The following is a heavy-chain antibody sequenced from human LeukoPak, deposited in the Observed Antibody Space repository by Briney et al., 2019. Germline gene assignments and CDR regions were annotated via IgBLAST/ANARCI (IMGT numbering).Heavy chain of an antibody. CDR3: ARDHVYSGSRWFDP. CDR2: INPNSGGT. J-gene: IGHJ5*02. Sequence: GASVKVSCKASGYTFTGYYMHWVRQAPGQGLEWMGWINPNSGGTNYAQKLQGRVTMTTDTSTSTAYMELRSLRSDDTAVYYCARDHVYSGSRWFDPWGQGTLVTVSS. V-gene: IGHV1-2*02. CDR1: GYTFTGYY. D-gene: IGHD6-13*01.